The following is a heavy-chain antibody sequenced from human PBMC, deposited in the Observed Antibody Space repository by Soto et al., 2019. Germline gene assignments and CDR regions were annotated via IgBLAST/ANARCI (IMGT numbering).Heavy chain of an antibody. D-gene: IGHD3-16*01. CDR2: ISWNSGSI. J-gene: IGHJ6*03. V-gene: IGHV3-9*01. CDR3: AKDIGRGYYMDV. CDR1: GFTFDDYA. Sequence: EVQLVESGGGLVQPGRSLRLSCAASGFTFDDYAMHWVRQAPGNGLEWVSGISWNSGSIGYADSVKGRFTISRDNAKNSLYLQMNSLRAEDTALYYCAKDIGRGYYMDVWGKGTTVTVSS.